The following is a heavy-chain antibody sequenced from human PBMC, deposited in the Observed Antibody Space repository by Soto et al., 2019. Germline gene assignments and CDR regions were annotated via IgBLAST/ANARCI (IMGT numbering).Heavy chain of an antibody. D-gene: IGHD3-10*01. J-gene: IGHJ4*02. CDR1: GGSINTYY. CDR2: IADIGST. CDR3: ARAAPPYNYGFGYFDY. V-gene: IGHV4-59*01. Sequence: SETLSLTCTVSGGSINTYYWSWIRQPPGKGLEWIGYIADIGSTNYNPSLKSRVTMSVDTSKNQFSLKLSSVTAADTAVYYCARAAPPYNYGFGYFDYWGQGTLVTVSS.